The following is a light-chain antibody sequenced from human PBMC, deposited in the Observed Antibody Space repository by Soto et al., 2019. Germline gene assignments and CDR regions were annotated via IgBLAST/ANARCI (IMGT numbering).Light chain of an antibody. V-gene: IGLV1-40*01. CDR1: SSNIGAGYD. CDR3: QSYDGSLSGLYV. Sequence: QSVLTQPPSVYGAPGQRVTISCTGSSSNIGAGYDVHWYQQLPGTAPKLLIYGNSNRPSGVPDRFSGSKSGTSASLAITGLQAEDEADYYCQSYDGSLSGLYVFGTGTGHRP. CDR2: GNS. J-gene: IGLJ1*01.